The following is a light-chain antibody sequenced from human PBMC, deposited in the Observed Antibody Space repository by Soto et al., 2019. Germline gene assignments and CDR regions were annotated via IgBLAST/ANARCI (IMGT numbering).Light chain of an antibody. J-gene: IGKJ4*01. V-gene: IGKV1-5*01. CDR1: QSISSW. CDR3: QQYSSHSPLT. Sequence: DIQMTQSPSTLSASVGDRVTITCRASQSISSWLAWYQQKPGKAPKLLIYDAYSLESGTPSRFSGRRSGTEFTLNITSVQPEDFATYYCQQYSSHSPLTFGGGTKVEIK. CDR2: DAY.